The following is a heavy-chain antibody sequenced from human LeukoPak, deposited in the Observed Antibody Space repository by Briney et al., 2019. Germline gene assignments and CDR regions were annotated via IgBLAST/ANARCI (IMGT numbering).Heavy chain of an antibody. D-gene: IGHD1-26*01. Sequence: GGSLRLSCEASGFTFDAYAMHWVRQAPGKGLEWFSLINKDGSATYYADSLKGRFTISRDNSKNSLYLQMNSLRSEDTALYYCATWAFYHSLDVWGQGTTVTVSS. CDR3: ATWAFYHSLDV. J-gene: IGHJ6*02. V-gene: IGHV3-43*02. CDR1: GFTFDAYA. CDR2: INKDGSAT.